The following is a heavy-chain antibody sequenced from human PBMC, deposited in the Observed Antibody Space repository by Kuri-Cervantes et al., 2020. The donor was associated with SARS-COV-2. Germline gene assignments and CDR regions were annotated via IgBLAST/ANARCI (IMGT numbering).Heavy chain of an antibody. Sequence: GEFLKISCAASGFTFSSYSMNWVRQAPGKGLEWVSSISSSSSYIYYADSVKGRFTISRDNAKNSLYLQMNSLRAEDTAVYYCAREARNIVWDYYYGMDVWGQGTTVTVSS. J-gene: IGHJ6*02. CDR2: ISSSSSYI. V-gene: IGHV3-21*01. D-gene: IGHD5-12*01. CDR1: GFTFSSYS. CDR3: AREARNIVWDYYYGMDV.